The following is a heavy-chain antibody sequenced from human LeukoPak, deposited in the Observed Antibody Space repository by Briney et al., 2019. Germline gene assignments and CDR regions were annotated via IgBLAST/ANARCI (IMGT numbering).Heavy chain of an antibody. CDR3: ARSGIAVAGTWFDP. CDR1: GGSISSYY. CDR2: IYYSGST. D-gene: IGHD6-19*01. Sequence: SETLSLTCTVPGGSISSYYWSWIRQPPGKGLEWIGYIYYSGSTNYSPSLKSRVTISVDTSKNQFSLKLSSVTAADTAVYYCARSGIAVAGTWFDPWGQGTLVTVSS. V-gene: IGHV4-59*01. J-gene: IGHJ5*02.